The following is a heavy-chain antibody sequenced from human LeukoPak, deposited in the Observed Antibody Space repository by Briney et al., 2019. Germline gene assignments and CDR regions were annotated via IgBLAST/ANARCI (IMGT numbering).Heavy chain of an antibody. Sequence: PSETLSLTCAVYGGSCSGYYWSWIRQPPGKGLEWIGEINHSGSTNYNPSLKGRVTISVDTSKKQFSLKLSSVTAADTAVYYCARATMGYWGQGTLVTVSS. D-gene: IGHD3-10*01. CDR3: ARATMGY. J-gene: IGHJ4*02. V-gene: IGHV4-34*01. CDR1: GGSCSGYY. CDR2: INHSGST.